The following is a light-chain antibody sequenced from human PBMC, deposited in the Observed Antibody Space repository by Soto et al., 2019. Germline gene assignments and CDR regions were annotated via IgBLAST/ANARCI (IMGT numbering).Light chain of an antibody. Sequence: QSVLTQPASVSGSPGQSITFSCTGTSSDIGAYNYVSWYQQHPGTAPQLLIYEVTNRPSGVSNRFSGSKSGNTASLKISGLQADDEANYYCSSYTSRSTWVFGGGTQLTVL. CDR3: SSYTSRSTWV. J-gene: IGLJ3*02. CDR2: EVT. CDR1: SSDIGAYNY. V-gene: IGLV2-14*01.